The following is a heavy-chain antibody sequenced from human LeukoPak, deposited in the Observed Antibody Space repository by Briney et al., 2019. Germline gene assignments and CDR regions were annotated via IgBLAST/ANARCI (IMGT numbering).Heavy chain of an antibody. CDR1: GYSISSGYY. CDR2: IYYSGST. V-gene: IGHV4-38-2*02. J-gene: IGHJ4*02. D-gene: IGHD5-24*01. Sequence: SETLSLTCTVSGYSISSGYYWGWIRQPPGKGLEWIGSIYYSGSTYYNPSLKSRVTISVDTSKNQFSLKLSSVTAADTAVYYCARGVGDGYNHFDYWGQGTLVTVSS. CDR3: ARGVGDGYNHFDY.